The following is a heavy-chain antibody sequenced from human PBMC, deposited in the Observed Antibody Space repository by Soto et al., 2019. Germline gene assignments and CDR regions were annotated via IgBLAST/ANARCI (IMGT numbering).Heavy chain of an antibody. D-gene: IGHD4-17*01. CDR3: ARYGDYKYYYYYMDV. V-gene: IGHV3-21*01. J-gene: IGHJ6*03. CDR2: ISSSSSYI. CDR1: GFTFSSYS. Sequence: GGSLRLSCAASGFTFSSYSMNWVRQAPGKGLEWVSSISSSSSYIYYADSVKGRFTISRDNAKNSLYLQMNSLRTEDTAVYYCARYGDYKYYYYYMDVWGKGTTVTVSS.